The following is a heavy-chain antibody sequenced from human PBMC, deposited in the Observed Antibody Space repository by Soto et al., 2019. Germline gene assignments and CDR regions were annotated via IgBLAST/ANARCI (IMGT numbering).Heavy chain of an antibody. Sequence: QVQLVESGGGVVQPGRSLRLSCAASGFTFSSYGMHWVRQAPGKGLEWVAVISYDGSNKYYADYVKGRFTISRDNSKNTLYLQMNSLRAEDTAVYYCAKDHIRGGGFDYWGQGTLVTVSS. CDR3: AKDHIRGGGFDY. V-gene: IGHV3-30*18. CDR1: GFTFSSYG. CDR2: ISYDGSNK. J-gene: IGHJ4*02. D-gene: IGHD3-10*01.